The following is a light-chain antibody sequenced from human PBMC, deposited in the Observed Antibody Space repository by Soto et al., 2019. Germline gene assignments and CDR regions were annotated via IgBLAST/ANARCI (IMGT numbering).Light chain of an antibody. CDR3: QQFYDYPLT. CDR1: QGISTL. CDR2: DAS. V-gene: IGKV1D-13*01. J-gene: IGKJ4*01. Sequence: AIQLTQSPSSLSASVGDRVTITCRASQGISTLFAWYQQRPGKAPKLLIYDASSLESGVPSRFSGSGSGADFTLTISSLQPEDFETYYCQQFYDYPLTFGGGTKVDIK.